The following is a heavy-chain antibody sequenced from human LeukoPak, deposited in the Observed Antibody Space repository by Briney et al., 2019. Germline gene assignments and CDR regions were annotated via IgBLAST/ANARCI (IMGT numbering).Heavy chain of an antibody. D-gene: IGHD3-16*01. Sequence: PSETLSLTCTVSGVSISNYYWSWIRQPPGKGLEWIGYIHYSGSTSYNPSLKSRVTISVDTSKKQFSLKLSSVTAADTAVYYCARVITVRGVIFDYWGQGTLVTVSS. CDR3: ARVITVRGVIFDY. V-gene: IGHV4-59*01. CDR2: IHYSGST. CDR1: GVSISNYY. J-gene: IGHJ4*02.